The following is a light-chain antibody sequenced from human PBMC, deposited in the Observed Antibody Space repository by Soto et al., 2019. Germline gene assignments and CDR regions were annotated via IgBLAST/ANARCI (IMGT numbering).Light chain of an antibody. CDR2: GAS. CDR3: QHFGGTTFT. J-gene: IGKJ5*01. Sequence: EIVLTQSPGTLSLSPGEGATLSCRASQSVSSSYIAWYQQRPGQTPSLLIYGASTRATGIPDRFSGSGSGTHLPPPIHRMGPGDFAVYYCQHFGGTTFTFGQGTRLEIK. CDR1: QSVSSSY. V-gene: IGKV3-20*01.